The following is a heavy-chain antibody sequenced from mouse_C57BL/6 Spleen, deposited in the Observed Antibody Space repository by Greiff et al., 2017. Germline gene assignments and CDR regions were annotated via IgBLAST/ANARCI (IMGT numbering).Heavy chain of an antibody. CDR3: SRVVMDF. Sequence: EVQLVESGGGLVKPGGSLKLSCAASGFTFSDYGMHWVRQAPGKGLEWVAYISSGSSAIYYADPVKGRFTLTTDNANSTLFLQMTRRRSEDTAMYYCSRVVMDFWGQGTTLT. CDR1: GFTFSDYG. V-gene: IGHV5-17*01. CDR2: ISSGSSAI. D-gene: IGHD1-1*01. J-gene: IGHJ2*01.